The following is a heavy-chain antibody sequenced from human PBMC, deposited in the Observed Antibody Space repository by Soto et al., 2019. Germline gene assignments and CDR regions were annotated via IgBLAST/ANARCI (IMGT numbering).Heavy chain of an antibody. CDR1: GFTFRTYS. CDR3: ARDGNAQYLLPLV. V-gene: IGHV3-48*02. CDR2: INSGSSTI. Sequence: PGGSLRLSCAASGFTFRTYSMNWARQAPGKGLEWISYINSGSSTIYYADSMKGRFTISRDNAKNSLYLEMNNLRDEDTAVYYCARDGNAQYLLPLVWGQGTLVTVSS. J-gene: IGHJ4*02. D-gene: IGHD2-2*01.